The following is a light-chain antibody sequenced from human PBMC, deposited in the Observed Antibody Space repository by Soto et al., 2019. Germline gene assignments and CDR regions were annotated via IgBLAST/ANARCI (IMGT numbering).Light chain of an antibody. V-gene: IGLV2-14*03. CDR2: DVV. J-gene: IGLJ1*01. Sequence: QSVLTQPASVSGSPGQSITISCTGTSHDIGNGYDSVSWYQQHPGKAPKLIIYDVVNRPSGVSSRFSGSKSGNTAYLTISGLQAEDEADYYCCSYTTNIAPYVFGTGTKVTVL. CDR1: SHDIGNGYDS. CDR3: CSYTTNIAPYV.